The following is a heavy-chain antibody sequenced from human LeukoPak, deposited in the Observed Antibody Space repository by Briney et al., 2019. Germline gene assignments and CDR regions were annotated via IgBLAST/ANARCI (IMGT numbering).Heavy chain of an antibody. CDR2: ISSSSSYK. V-gene: IGHV3-21*01. CDR3: ARGWFGAAAADDY. Sequence: GGSLRLSCTASGFTFSTYNMNWVRQAPGKGLEWLSSISSSSSYKYYADSVKGRFTISRDNARNSLSLQMNSLRTEDTAVYYCARGWFGAAAADDYWGQGTLVTVSS. D-gene: IGHD6-13*01. CDR1: GFTFSTYN. J-gene: IGHJ4*02.